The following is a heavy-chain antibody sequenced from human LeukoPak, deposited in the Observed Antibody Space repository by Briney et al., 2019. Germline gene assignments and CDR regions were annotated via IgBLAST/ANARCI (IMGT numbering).Heavy chain of an antibody. Sequence: PSETLSLTCTVSGGSIRGSSHYWGWIRLPPGMGLEWIGNVYYTGSTYYNPSLESRVTISVDTSKNQFSLKLTSVTAADTAIYYCARDSPIWFGDFLSSDAFDIWGQGTVVTVSS. CDR3: ARDSPIWFGDFLSSDAFDI. D-gene: IGHD3-10*01. V-gene: IGHV4-39*07. CDR1: GGSIRGSSHY. J-gene: IGHJ3*02. CDR2: VYYTGST.